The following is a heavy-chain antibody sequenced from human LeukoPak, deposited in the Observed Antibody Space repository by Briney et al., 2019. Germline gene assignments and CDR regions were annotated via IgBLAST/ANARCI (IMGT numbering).Heavy chain of an antibody. Sequence: GGSLRLSCAASGFTFSSYAMSWVRQAPGKGLEWVGRIKSKTDGGTTDYAAPVKGRFTISRDDSKNTLYLQMNSLKTEDTAVYYCTTDAPVASVPAAPEVDYWGQGTLVTVSS. J-gene: IGHJ4*02. V-gene: IGHV3-15*01. CDR3: TTDAPVASVPAAPEVDY. CDR1: GFTFSSYA. D-gene: IGHD2-2*01. CDR2: IKSKTDGGTT.